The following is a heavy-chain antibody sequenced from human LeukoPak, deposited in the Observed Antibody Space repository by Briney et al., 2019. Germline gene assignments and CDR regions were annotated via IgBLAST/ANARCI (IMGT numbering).Heavy chain of an antibody. CDR3: ATGFRRGWYRGAFDI. CDR1: GYTFTDYY. V-gene: IGHV1-69-2*01. J-gene: IGHJ3*02. Sequence: ASVKISCKVSGYTFTDYYMHWVQQAPGKGLEWMGLVYPEDGETIYAEKFQGRVTITADTSTDTAYMELSSLRSEDTAVYYCATGFRRGWYRGAFDIWGQGTMVTVSS. D-gene: IGHD6-19*01. CDR2: VYPEDGET.